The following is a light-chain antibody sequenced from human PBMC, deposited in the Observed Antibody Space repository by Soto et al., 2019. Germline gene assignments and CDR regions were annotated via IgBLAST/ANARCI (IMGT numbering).Light chain of an antibody. CDR2: GNS. CDR3: QSYDSSLSSSGV. CDR1: SSNIGAGYD. V-gene: IGLV1-40*01. Sequence: QSVLTQPPSVSGAPGQRVTISCTGSSSNIGAGYDVHWYQHLPGTATKLLIYGNSNRPSGVPDRFSGSKSGTSASLAITGLQAEDEADYYCQSYDSSLSSSGVFGGGTKLTVL. J-gene: IGLJ3*02.